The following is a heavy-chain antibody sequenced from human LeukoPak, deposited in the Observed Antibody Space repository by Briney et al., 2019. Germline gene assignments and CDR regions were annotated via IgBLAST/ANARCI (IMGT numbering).Heavy chain of an antibody. CDR1: GHTFTTYY. J-gene: IGHJ4*02. D-gene: IGHD3-22*01. CDR2: IIPIFGTA. Sequence: ASVKVSCKASGHTFTTYYVHLVRQAPGQGLEWMGGIIPIFGTANYAQKFQGRVTITADESTSTAYMELSSLRSEDTAVYYCASSPHDSSGYYYSDYWGQGTLVTVSS. V-gene: IGHV1-69*13. CDR3: ASSPHDSSGYYYSDY.